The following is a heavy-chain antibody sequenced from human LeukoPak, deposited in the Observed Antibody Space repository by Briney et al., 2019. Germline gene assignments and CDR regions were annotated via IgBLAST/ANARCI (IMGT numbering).Heavy chain of an antibody. V-gene: IGHV3-15*01. J-gene: IGHJ4*02. D-gene: IGHD1-26*01. Sequence: GGSLRLSCAASGFTFSNAWMSWVRQAPGKGLEWVGRIKSKTDGGTTDYAAPVKGRFTTSRDDSKNTLYLQMNSLKTEDTAVYYCTTRGGSFSIFDYWGQGTLVTVSS. CDR1: GFTFSNAW. CDR3: TTRGGSFSIFDY. CDR2: IKSKTDGGTT.